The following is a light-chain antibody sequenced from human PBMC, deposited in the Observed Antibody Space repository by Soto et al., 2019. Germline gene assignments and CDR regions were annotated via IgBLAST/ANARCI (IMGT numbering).Light chain of an antibody. V-gene: IGKV3-15*01. Sequence: EIVMTQSPATLSVSPGERVTLSCRASQSVRSNLAWYQQKPGQVPRVLIYGASTRANGIPDRFSGSGSGTEFTLTISSLQSEDFAVYYCQHYNNLWGFGGGTKVEIK. CDR3: QHYNNLWG. CDR2: GAS. J-gene: IGKJ4*01. CDR1: QSVRSN.